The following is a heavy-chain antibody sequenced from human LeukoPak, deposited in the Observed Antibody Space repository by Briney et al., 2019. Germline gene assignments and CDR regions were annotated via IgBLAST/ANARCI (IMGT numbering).Heavy chain of an antibody. Sequence: PGGSLRLSCTASGFTFGDYAMSWFRQAPGKGREWVGFIRSKAYGGTTEYAASVKGRFTISRDDSKSIAYLQMNSLRTEDTAVYYCTSQVDIVVVRNIDYWGQGTLVTVSS. CDR3: TSQVDIVVVRNIDY. J-gene: IGHJ4*02. CDR2: IRSKAYGGTT. V-gene: IGHV3-49*03. D-gene: IGHD2-2*03. CDR1: GFTFGDYA.